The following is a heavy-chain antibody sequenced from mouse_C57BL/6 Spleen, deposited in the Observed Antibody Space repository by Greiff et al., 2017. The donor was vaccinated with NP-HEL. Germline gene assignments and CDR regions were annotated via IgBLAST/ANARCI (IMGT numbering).Heavy chain of an antibody. J-gene: IGHJ1*03. CDR1: GFNIKDDY. CDR3: TTGTTVVFDV. V-gene: IGHV14-4*01. Sequence: EVQLQQSGAELVRPGASVKLSCTASGFNIKDDYMHWVKQRPEQGLEWIGWTDPENGDTEYASKFQGKATITADTSANPAYRHLSSLTSADTAVYYCTTGTTVVFDVWGTGTTVTVSS. CDR2: TDPENGDT. D-gene: IGHD1-1*01.